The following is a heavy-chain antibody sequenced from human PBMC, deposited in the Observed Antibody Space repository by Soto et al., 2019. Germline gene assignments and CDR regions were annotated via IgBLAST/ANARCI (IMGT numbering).Heavy chain of an antibody. D-gene: IGHD2-21*02. V-gene: IGHV3-21*06. CDR2: ITHHRTNA. Sequence: GGSLRLSCTASGFSLGDYSFNWDRQAPGKGLEWVSFITHHRTNAYYADSVTGGCTFSIDSADNSLILQMTSLRAEDTAVYLCARSRGKDWYSAYWGQGTMGTVSS. CDR1: GFSLGDYS. CDR3: ARSRGKDWYSAY. J-gene: IGHJ4*02.